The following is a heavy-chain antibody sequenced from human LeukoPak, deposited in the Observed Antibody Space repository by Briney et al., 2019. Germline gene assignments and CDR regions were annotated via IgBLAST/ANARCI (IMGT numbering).Heavy chain of an antibody. CDR3: ARDPVAGIPDYFDF. CDR2: ISSSSSAI. J-gene: IGHJ4*02. D-gene: IGHD3-10*01. CDR1: GFAFSTYT. V-gene: IGHV3-48*01. Sequence: PGGSLRLSCAASGFAFSTYTMNWVRQAPGKGLEWISHISSSSSAIYYADSVKGRFTISRDNSKNTLYLQMNSLTPEDTAVYFCARDPVAGIPDYFDFWGQGTLVTVSS.